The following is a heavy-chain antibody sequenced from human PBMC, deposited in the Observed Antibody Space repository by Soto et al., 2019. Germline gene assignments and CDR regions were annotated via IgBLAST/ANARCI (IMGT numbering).Heavy chain of an antibody. D-gene: IGHD6-19*01. CDR3: VCISSASGGWLPDY. Sequence: ASVKVSCKASGYTFTSNSIGWVRQAPGQGLEWMGWINVYNGNTKYAQQLQGRVTLTTDTSTSTAYMDLRSLRSDDTAVYYCVCISSASGGWLPDYLGKXTLGTVS. J-gene: IGHJ4*02. V-gene: IGHV1-18*04. CDR1: GYTFTSNS. CDR2: INVYNGNT.